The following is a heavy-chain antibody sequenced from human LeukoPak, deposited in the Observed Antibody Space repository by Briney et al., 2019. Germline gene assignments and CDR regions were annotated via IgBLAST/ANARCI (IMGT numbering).Heavy chain of an antibody. CDR2: TYYRSKWYN. CDR3: ARSTLDCSSTSCYTRWFDP. D-gene: IGHD2-2*02. V-gene: IGHV6-1*01. Sequence: SQTLSLTCAISGDSVSSNNAAWNWIRQSPSRGLEWLGRTYYRSKWYNDYAVSVKSRITINPDTSKNQFSLQLNSVTPEDTAVYYCARSTLDCSSTSCYTRWFDPWGQGTLVTVSS. J-gene: IGHJ5*02. CDR1: GDSVSSNNAA.